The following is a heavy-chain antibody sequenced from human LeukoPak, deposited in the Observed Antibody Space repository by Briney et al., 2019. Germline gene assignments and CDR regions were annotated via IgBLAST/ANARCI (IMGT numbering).Heavy chain of an antibody. CDR2: ISGSGRST. V-gene: IGHV3-23*01. CDR1: GFTFSSYA. Sequence: GGSLRLSCAASGFTFSSYAMSWVRQAPGKGLEWVSAISGSGRSTYYADSVKGRFTISRDNSKNTLYLQMNSPRAEDTAVYYCAKVVVVAATPSYYYGMDVWGQGTTVTVSS. CDR3: AKVVVVAATPSYYYGMDV. J-gene: IGHJ6*02. D-gene: IGHD2-15*01.